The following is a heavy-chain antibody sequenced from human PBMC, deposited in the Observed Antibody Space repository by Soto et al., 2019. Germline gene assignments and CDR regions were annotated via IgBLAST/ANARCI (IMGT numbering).Heavy chain of an antibody. J-gene: IGHJ5*02. CDR1: GGSISSYY. Sequence: SETLSLTCTVSGGSISSYYWSWIRQPPGKGLEWIGYIYYSGSTNYNPSLKSRVTISVDTSKNQFSLKLSAVTAADTAVYYCARLLFGGILVLDNWFDPWGQGTLVTVSS. D-gene: IGHD3-3*01. CDR2: IYYSGST. CDR3: ARLLFGGILVLDNWFDP. V-gene: IGHV4-59*08.